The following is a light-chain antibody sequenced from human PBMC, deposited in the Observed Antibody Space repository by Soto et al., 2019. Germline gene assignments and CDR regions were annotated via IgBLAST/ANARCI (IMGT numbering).Light chain of an antibody. V-gene: IGLV2-8*01. J-gene: IGLJ1*01. CDR2: EVI. CDR1: SSDVGGYDF. Sequence: QSVLTQPPSASGSPGQSVTISCTGTSSDVGGYDFVSWYQQHPGKAPKLIIYEVIRRPSGVPDRFSASKSGNTASLTVSGLQAEDEADYYCSSYAGIDNLAYVFGTGTKLTVL. CDR3: SSYAGIDNLAYV.